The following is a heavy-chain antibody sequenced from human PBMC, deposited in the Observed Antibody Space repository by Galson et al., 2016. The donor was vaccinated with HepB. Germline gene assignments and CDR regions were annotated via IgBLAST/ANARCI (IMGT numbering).Heavy chain of an antibody. CDR3: ARDEGSFGSGTWYHDY. CDR2: ISSNGDYI. CDR1: RFIFSPYT. V-gene: IGHV3-21*01. Sequence: SLRLSCAASRFIFSPYTMNWVRQAPGKGLEWVSSISSNGDYIYYADSVKGRFTISRDNAKNSVFLRMNSLRAEDTAVYYCARDEGSFGSGTWYHDYWGQGTLVTVSS. D-gene: IGHD3-10*01. J-gene: IGHJ4*02.